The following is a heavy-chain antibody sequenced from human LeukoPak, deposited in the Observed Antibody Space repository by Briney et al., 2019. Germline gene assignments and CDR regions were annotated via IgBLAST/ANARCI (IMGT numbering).Heavy chain of an antibody. CDR2: ISSSSSYI. Sequence: PGGSLRLPCAASGFTFSSYSMNWVRQAPGKGLEWVSSISSSSSYIYYADSVKGRFTISRDNAKNSLYLQMNSLRAEDTAVYYCARGGSSWYVYGMDVWGQGTTVTVSS. J-gene: IGHJ6*02. CDR3: ARGGSSWYVYGMDV. CDR1: GFTFSSYS. V-gene: IGHV3-21*01. D-gene: IGHD6-13*01.